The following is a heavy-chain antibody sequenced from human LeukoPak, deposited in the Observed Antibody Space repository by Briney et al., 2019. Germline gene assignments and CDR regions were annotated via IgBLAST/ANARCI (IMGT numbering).Heavy chain of an antibody. CDR1: GFTFNSYE. CDR3: ARGRSRERAYGMDV. J-gene: IGHJ6*02. V-gene: IGHV3-30-3*01. CDR2: ISYDGSNK. D-gene: IGHD6-6*01. Sequence: PGRSLRLSCAASGFTFNSYEMHWVRQAPGKGLEWVAVISYDGSNKYYADFVKGRFTVSRDNSKNTVHLQMNSLRAEDTAVYYCARGRSRERAYGMDVWGPGTTVTVSS.